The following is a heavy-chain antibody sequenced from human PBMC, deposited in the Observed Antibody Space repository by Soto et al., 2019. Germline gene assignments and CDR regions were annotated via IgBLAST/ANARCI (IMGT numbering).Heavy chain of an antibody. V-gene: IGHV1-18*01. J-gene: IGHJ4*02. CDR1: GYTFTSYG. Sequence: ASVKVSCKASGYTFTSYGISWVRQAPGQGLEWMGWISAYNGNTNYAQKLQGRVTMTTDTSTSTAYMGLRSLRSDDTAVYYCARRVAVAGTGHFDYWGQGTLVTVSS. CDR3: ARRVAVAGTGHFDY. CDR2: ISAYNGNT. D-gene: IGHD6-19*01.